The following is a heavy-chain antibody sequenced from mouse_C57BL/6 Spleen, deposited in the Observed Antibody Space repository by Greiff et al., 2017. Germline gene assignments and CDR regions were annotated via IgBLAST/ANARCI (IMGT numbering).Heavy chain of an antibody. J-gene: IGHJ2*01. D-gene: IGHD1-1*01. Sequence: VQPQQSGPELVKPGASVKMSCKASGYTFTDYNMHWVKQSHGKSLEWIGYINPNNGGTSYNQKFKGKATLTVNKSSSTAYMELRSLTSEDSAVYDCARDNGSRFDYWGQGTTLTVSS. CDR2: INPNNGGT. CDR3: ARDNGSRFDY. V-gene: IGHV1-22*01. CDR1: GYTFTDYN.